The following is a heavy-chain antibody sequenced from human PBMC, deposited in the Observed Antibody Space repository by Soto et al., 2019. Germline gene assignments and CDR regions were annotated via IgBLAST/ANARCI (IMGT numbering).Heavy chain of an antibody. Sequence: EVQLLESGGGLVQPGGSLRLSCGVSGFTFSSYAMSWVRQAPGKGLEWVSAINIGGDSTYYADSVKGRFTISRDNSKNTLYLQMNSLRAEDTAVYYCAKLLVTQMPYYYYGLDVWGQGTTVTVSS. J-gene: IGHJ6*02. D-gene: IGHD2-21*02. V-gene: IGHV3-23*01. CDR3: AKLLVTQMPYYYYGLDV. CDR1: GFTFSSYA. CDR2: INIGGDST.